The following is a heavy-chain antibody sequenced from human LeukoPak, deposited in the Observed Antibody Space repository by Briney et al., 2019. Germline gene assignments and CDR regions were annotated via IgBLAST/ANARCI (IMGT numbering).Heavy chain of an antibody. J-gene: IGHJ3*02. Sequence: GESLKTSRKGSGYSFSHFWIGLVRQMPGKGLELIGIIYPDDSNTSYSPSFQGQVTISADKSINTAYLQWSSLKASDTAMYYCARLRDDAFDIWGQGTMVTVSS. CDR2: IYPDDSNT. CDR3: ARLRDDAFDI. V-gene: IGHV5-51*01. CDR1: GYSFSHFW.